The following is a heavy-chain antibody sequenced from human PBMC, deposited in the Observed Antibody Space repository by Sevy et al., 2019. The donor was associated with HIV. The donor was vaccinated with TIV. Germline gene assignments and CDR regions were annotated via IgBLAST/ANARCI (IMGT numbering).Heavy chain of an antibody. CDR1: GFTFSSYE. CDR2: ISNSGTTR. V-gene: IGHV3-48*03. Sequence: GGSLRLSCAASGFTFSSYEMNWVRQAPGKGLEWVSYISNSGTTRSYSDSVRGRFTISRDNAGNSLYPQMKSLRAEDTAVYYCARDLPPSATTVAHFDYWGQGTLVTVSS. J-gene: IGHJ4*02. D-gene: IGHD4-17*01. CDR3: ARDLPPSATTVAHFDY.